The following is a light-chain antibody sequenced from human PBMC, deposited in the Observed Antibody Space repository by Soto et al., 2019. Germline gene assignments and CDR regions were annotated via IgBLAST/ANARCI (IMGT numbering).Light chain of an antibody. Sequence: SVLAQPSSVSRSRGQSITISYTGTSSDIGRYDYVSWFQQHPGKVPKLIIYDVSNWPSGVSDRFSGSKSGNTASLTISGLHPEDEADYYCSSFTTSSTFVFGTGTKVTVL. J-gene: IGLJ1*01. CDR2: DVS. V-gene: IGLV2-14*03. CDR3: SSFTTSSTFV. CDR1: SSDIGRYDY.